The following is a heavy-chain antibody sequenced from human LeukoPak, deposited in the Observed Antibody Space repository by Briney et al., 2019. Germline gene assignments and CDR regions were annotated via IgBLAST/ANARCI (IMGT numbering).Heavy chain of an antibody. CDR2: IYYSGST. CDR1: GGSISSGDYY. J-gene: IGHJ4*02. V-gene: IGHV4-30-4*08. CDR3: ARDSALLRRPFDY. Sequence: SQTLPLTCTVSGGSISSGDYYWSWIRQPPGKGLEWIGYIYYSGSTYYNPSLKSRVTISVDTSKNQFSLKLSSVTAADTAVYYCARDSALLRRPFDYWGQGTLVTVSS. D-gene: IGHD2-15*01.